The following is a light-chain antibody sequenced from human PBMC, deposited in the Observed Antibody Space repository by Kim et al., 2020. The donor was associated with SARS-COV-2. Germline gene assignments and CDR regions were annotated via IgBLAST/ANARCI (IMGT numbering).Light chain of an antibody. CDR3: SSYAGSNSVV. V-gene: IGLV2-11*01. CDR2: EVS. J-gene: IGLJ2*01. Sequence: QSALTQPRSVSGSPGQSVTISCTGTSSDVGGYNYVSWYQQHPGKAPKLLIYEVSTRPSGVPDRFSGSRSGNTASLTVSGLQAEDEADYYCSSYAGSNSVVFGGGTQLTVL. CDR1: SSDVGGYNY.